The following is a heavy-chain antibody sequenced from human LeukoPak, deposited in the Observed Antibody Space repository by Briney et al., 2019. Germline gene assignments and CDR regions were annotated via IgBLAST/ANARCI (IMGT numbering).Heavy chain of an antibody. Sequence: GGSLRLSCVASGFPLSSYWMTWVRQAPGKGLEWVANIKQDGSKKSYVDSVKGRFTISRDNAKNSLYLQMNSLRAEDTAVYYCARDKGLDYWGQGTLVTVSS. J-gene: IGHJ4*02. CDR3: ARDKGLDY. V-gene: IGHV3-7*01. CDR2: IKQDGSKK. CDR1: GFPLSSYW.